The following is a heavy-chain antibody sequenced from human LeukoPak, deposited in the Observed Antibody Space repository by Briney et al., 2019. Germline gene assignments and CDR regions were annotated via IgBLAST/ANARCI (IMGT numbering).Heavy chain of an antibody. V-gene: IGHV4-59*02. J-gene: IGHJ6*02. CDR1: GDSVTTYY. CDR2: VYYSGSA. Sequence: SETLSLTCTVSGDSVTTYYWSWIRQPPGKGLEWLGYVYYSGSATYNPSLKSRVTISVDTSKNQFSLRLSSVTAADTAVYYCARDGSNWSNDYYHGVDVWGPGTTVTVSS. D-gene: IGHD4-11*01. CDR3: ARDGSNWSNDYYHGVDV.